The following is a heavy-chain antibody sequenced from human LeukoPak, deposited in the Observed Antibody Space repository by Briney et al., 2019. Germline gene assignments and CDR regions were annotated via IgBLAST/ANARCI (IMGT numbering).Heavy chain of an antibody. V-gene: IGHV3-23*01. Sequence: GGSLRLSCAASGFTFSSYAMSWVRQTPGKGLEWVSGISGSGGSTNYADSVKGRFTISRDNSKNTLYLQMNSLRAEDTAIYYCAKIPVSYSSGWSTFDYWGQGALVTVSS. CDR1: GFTFSSYA. J-gene: IGHJ4*02. CDR3: AKIPVSYSSGWSTFDY. D-gene: IGHD6-19*01. CDR2: ISGSGGST.